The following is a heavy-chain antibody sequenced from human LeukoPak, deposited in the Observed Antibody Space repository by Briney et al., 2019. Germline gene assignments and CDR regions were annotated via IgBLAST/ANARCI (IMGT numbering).Heavy chain of an antibody. D-gene: IGHD6-19*01. CDR1: GFTVSSNY. Sequence: GGSLRLSCAASGFTVSSNYMSWVRQAPGKGLEWVSVIYSGGSTYYADSVKGRFTISRDNSKNTLYLQMNSLRAEDTAVYYCARATSGWYVYSDYWGQGTLVTVSS. V-gene: IGHV3-66*01. CDR2: IYSGGST. J-gene: IGHJ4*02. CDR3: ARATSGWYVYSDY.